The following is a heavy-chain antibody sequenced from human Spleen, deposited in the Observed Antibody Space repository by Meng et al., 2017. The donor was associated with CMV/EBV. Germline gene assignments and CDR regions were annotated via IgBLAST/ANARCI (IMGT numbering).Heavy chain of an antibody. CDR2: ISSNSSYI. CDR1: GFTFSGYS. V-gene: IGHV3-21*01. Sequence: SCAASGFTFSGYSLNWVRQAPGKGLGWVSSISSNSSYIYYADSVKGRFSISRDNAKNSLYLQMNSLRAEDTAVYYCARDGGLYYFDYWDQGTLVTVSS. D-gene: IGHD3-10*01. CDR3: ARDGGLYYFDY. J-gene: IGHJ4*02.